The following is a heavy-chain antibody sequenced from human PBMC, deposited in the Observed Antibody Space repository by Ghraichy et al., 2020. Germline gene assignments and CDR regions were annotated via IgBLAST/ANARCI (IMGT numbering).Heavy chain of an antibody. V-gene: IGHV3-30-3*01. Sequence: GGSLRLSCAASGFTFSSYAMHWVRQAPGKGLEWVAVISYDGSNKYYADSVKGRFTISRDNSKNTLYLQMNSLRAEDTAVYYCARLGACSSTSCYDYYYYGMDVWGQGTTVTVSS. D-gene: IGHD2-2*01. CDR2: ISYDGSNK. CDR1: GFTFSSYA. J-gene: IGHJ6*02. CDR3: ARLGACSSTSCYDYYYYGMDV.